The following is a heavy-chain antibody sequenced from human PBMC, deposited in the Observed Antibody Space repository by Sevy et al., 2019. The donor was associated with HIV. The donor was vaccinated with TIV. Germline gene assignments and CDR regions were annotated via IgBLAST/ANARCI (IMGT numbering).Heavy chain of an antibody. CDR2: ISYDGSNK. J-gene: IGHJ4*02. V-gene: IGHV3-30*18. D-gene: IGHD6-19*01. Sequence: GGSLRLSCAASGFTFSSYGMHWVRQAPGKGLEWVAVISYDGSNKYYADSVKGRFTISRDNSKNTLYLQMNSLRAEDTAVYYCAKDHGSGWCDYWGQGTLVTVSS. CDR3: AKDHGSGWCDY. CDR1: GFTFSSYG.